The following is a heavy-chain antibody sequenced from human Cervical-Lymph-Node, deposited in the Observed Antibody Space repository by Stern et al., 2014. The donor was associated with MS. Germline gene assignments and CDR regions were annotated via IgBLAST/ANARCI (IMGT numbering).Heavy chain of an antibody. Sequence: EVQLVQSGPEVKRPGESLKISCQASGYTFTSYWIGGVRKIPGTGLEWIAIIFPGGSDIRYSPSFQGQVPISADKSSTTAYLQWNNLKASDTAIYYCARQRYFDYWGQGTLVTVSS. CDR3: ARQRYFDY. CDR2: IFPGGSDI. CDR1: GYTFTSYW. J-gene: IGHJ4*02. V-gene: IGHV5-51*01.